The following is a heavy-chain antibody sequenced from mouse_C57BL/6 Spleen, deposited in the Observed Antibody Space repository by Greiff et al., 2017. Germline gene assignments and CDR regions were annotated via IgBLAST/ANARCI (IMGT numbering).Heavy chain of an antibody. D-gene: IGHD2-1*01. J-gene: IGHJ4*01. CDR3: TRDPIYYGNVAMDY. CDR2: ISSGGDYI. CDR1: GFTFSSYA. V-gene: IGHV5-9-1*02. Sequence: DVHLVESGEGLVKPGGSLKLSCAASGFTFSSYAMSWVRQTPEKRLELVAYISSGGDYIYYADTVKGRFTISRDNARNTLYLQMSSLKSEDTAMYYCTRDPIYYGNVAMDYWGQGTSVTVSS.